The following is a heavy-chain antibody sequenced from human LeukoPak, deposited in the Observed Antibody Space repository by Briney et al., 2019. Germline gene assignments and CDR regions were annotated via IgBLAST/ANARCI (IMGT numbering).Heavy chain of an antibody. Sequence: PSETLSLTCTVSGGSISSYYWSWIRQPPGKGLEWIGYIYYSGSTNYNPSLKSRVTISVDTSKNQFSLKLSSVTAADTAVYYCARDRVGGRAAAVGEFDYWGQGTLVTVSS. D-gene: IGHD3-16*01. CDR2: IYYSGST. V-gene: IGHV4-59*01. CDR3: ARDRVGGRAAAVGEFDY. CDR1: GGSISSYY. J-gene: IGHJ4*02.